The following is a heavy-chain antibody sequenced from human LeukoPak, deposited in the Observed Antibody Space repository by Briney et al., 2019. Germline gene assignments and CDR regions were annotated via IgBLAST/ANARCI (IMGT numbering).Heavy chain of an antibody. V-gene: IGHV1-3*01. D-gene: IGHD2-2*01. Sequence: ASVKVSCKASGYTFTSYAMHWVRQAPGQRLEWVGWINAGNGNTKYSQKFQGRVTITRDTSASTACMELSSLRSEDTAVYYCARDLGYCSSTSCFNWFDPWGQGTLVTVSS. CDR2: INAGNGNT. J-gene: IGHJ5*02. CDR3: ARDLGYCSSTSCFNWFDP. CDR1: GYTFTSYA.